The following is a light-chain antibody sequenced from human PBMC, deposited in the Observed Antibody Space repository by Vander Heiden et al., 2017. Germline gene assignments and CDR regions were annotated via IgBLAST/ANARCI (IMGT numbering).Light chain of an antibody. CDR3: MQALQTPYT. CDR2: LGS. Sequence: DLVVTQSTLSLPVTPGEPASISCRSSQSLLHSNGYKFLEWYLQKPGQSPQLLIYLGSNRASGVPDRFSGSGSGTDFTLKISRVEAEDVGVYYCMQALQTPYTFGQGTKLEIK. CDR1: QSLLHSNGYKF. V-gene: IGKV2-28*01. J-gene: IGKJ2*01.